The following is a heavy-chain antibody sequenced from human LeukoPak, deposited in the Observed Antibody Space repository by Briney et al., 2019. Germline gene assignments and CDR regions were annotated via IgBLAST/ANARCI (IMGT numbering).Heavy chain of an antibody. CDR2: IYHSGST. CDR1: GGSFSGYY. D-gene: IGHD3-10*01. V-gene: IGHV4-34*01. CDR3: ARGDYGSGIYMDV. J-gene: IGHJ6*03. Sequence: SETLSLTCAVYGGSFSGYYWSWIRQPPGKGLEWIGEIYHSGSTNYNPSLKSRVSILLDTSKNLFSPKATSVTAADTAVYYCARGDYGSGIYMDVWGKGTTVTVSS.